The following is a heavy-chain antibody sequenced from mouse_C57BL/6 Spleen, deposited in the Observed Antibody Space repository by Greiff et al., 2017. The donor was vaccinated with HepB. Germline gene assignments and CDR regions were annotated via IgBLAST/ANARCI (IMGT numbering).Heavy chain of an antibody. J-gene: IGHJ1*03. CDR1: GFTFSSYG. Sequence: DVKLVESGGDLVKPGGSLKLSCAASGFTFSSYGMSWVRQTPDKRLEWVATISSGGSYTYYPDSVKGRFTISRDNAKNTLYLQMSSLKSEDTAMYYCARHQARAGWYFDVWGTGTTVTVSS. CDR3: ARHQARAGWYFDV. V-gene: IGHV5-6*02. CDR2: ISSGGSYT. D-gene: IGHD3-3*01.